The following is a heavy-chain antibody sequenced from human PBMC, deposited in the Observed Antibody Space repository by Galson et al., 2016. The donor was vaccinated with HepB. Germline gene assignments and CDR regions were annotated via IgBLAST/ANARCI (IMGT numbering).Heavy chain of an antibody. V-gene: IGHV3-23*01. Sequence: SVRLSCAASGFTFSSYAMSWVRQAPGKGLEWVSTISGSGGSTYYADSVKGRFTISRDNSKNTLYLQMNSLRAEDTAVYYCAKITMVQGGFYYYGMDVWGKGTTVTVSS. J-gene: IGHJ6*04. CDR2: ISGSGGST. D-gene: IGHD3-10*01. CDR1: GFTFSSYA. CDR3: AKITMVQGGFYYYGMDV.